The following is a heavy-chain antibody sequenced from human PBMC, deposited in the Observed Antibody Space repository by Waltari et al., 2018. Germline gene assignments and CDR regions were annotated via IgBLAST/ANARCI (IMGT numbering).Heavy chain of an antibody. CDR1: GYTVTSYD. V-gene: IGHV1-8*01. J-gene: IGHJ3*02. Sequence: QVQLVQSGAEVKKPGASVKVSCKASGYTVTSYDINWVRQATGQGLEWMGWMNPNSGNTGYAQKCQGRVTMTRNTSIRTAYMELSSLRSEDTAVYYCARDTLAHGPAFDIWGQGTMVTVSS. CDR2: MNPNSGNT. D-gene: IGHD6-13*01. CDR3: ARDTLAHGPAFDI.